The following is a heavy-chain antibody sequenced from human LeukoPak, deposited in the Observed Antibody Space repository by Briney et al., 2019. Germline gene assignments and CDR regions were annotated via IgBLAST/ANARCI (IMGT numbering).Heavy chain of an antibody. D-gene: IGHD2-15*01. CDR3: ARGLYCSGGSCYGRFGY. V-gene: IGHV3-48*01. J-gene: IGHJ4*02. Sequence: PGGSLRLSCAASGFTFSNYNMNWVRQAPGKGLEWVSYISSSSSTIYYADSVKGRFTISRDNAKNSLYLQMNSLRAEDTAVYYCARGLYCSGGSCYGRFGYWGQGTLVTVSS. CDR2: ISSSSSTI. CDR1: GFTFSNYN.